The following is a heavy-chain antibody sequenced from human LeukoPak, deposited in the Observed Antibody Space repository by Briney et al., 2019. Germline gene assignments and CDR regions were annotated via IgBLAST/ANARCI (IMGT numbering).Heavy chain of an antibody. CDR2: INPNSGGT. V-gene: IGHV1-2*02. D-gene: IGHD2-2*01. J-gene: IGHJ4*02. CDR1: GYTFTGYY. CDR3: ARGGLAVVPAAPPDY. Sequence: GASVKVSCKASGYTFTGYYMHWVRQAPGQGLEWMGWINPNSGGTNYAQKFQGRVTITADKSTSTAYMELSSLRSEDTAVYYCARGGLAVVPAAPPDYWGQGTLVTVSS.